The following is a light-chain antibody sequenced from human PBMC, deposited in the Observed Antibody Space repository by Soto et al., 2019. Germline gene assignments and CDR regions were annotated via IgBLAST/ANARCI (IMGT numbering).Light chain of an antibody. CDR3: QQHYITPWT. Sequence: DIQMTQSPSTLSGSVVDRFTITCRASQTISSWLAWYQQKPGKAPNLLIYAASSLQSGVPSRFSGSGSGTDFTLTISSLQSEDFATYYCQQHYITPWTFGQGTKVDIK. CDR2: AAS. V-gene: IGKV1-39*01. CDR1: QTISSW. J-gene: IGKJ1*01.